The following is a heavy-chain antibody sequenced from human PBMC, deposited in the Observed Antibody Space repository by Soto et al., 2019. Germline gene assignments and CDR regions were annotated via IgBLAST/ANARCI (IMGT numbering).Heavy chain of an antibody. J-gene: IGHJ1*01. D-gene: IGHD3-22*01. Sequence: EVQLVESGGGLVQPGGSLGLSCAAPGSPFSSYGLNWVRRAPGKGLGWVSYISSSSSTIYYADSVKGRFTISRDNAKNSLYLQMNSLRDEDTAMYYCARVYYYDSSVGYFQHWGQGTLVTVSS. CDR3: ARVYYYDSSVGYFQH. CDR1: GSPFSSYG. V-gene: IGHV3-48*02. CDR2: ISSSSSTI.